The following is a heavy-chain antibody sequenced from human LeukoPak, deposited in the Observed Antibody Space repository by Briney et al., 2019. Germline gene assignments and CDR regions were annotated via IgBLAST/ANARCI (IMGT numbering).Heavy chain of an antibody. CDR1: GYTFTGYY. D-gene: IGHD3-22*01. V-gene: IGHV1-2*02. J-gene: IGHJ4*02. Sequence: ASVKVSCKASGYTFTGYYMHWVRQAPGQGLEWMGWINPNSGGTNYAQKFQGRVTMTRDTSISTAYMELSRLRSDDTAVYYCAREVPYDSSRYYQPFDYWGQGTLVTVSS. CDR2: INPNSGGT. CDR3: AREVPYDSSRYYQPFDY.